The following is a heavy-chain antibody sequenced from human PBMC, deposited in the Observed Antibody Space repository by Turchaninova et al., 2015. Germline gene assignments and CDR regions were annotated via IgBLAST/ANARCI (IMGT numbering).Heavy chain of an antibody. J-gene: IGHJ4*02. Sequence: EVQLVESGGGLVKPGGSLRLSVTASGLTFNGAWVRWVRQAPGKGLEWVGRIKRTTDGGATDFAAFVKGRFTISRDDSRNTLYLQMNSLQTEDTAVYYCTTDHGDYEAYWGQGTRVTVSS. CDR3: TTDHGDYEAY. V-gene: IGHV3-15*01. CDR1: GLTFNGAW. CDR2: IKRTTDGGAT. D-gene: IGHD4-17*01.